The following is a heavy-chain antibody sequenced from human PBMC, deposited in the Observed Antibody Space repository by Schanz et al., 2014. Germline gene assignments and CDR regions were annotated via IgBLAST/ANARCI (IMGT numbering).Heavy chain of an antibody. Sequence: EVQLLESGGGVVQPGGSLRLSCAASGFSFSSYAMSWVRQAPGRGLEWVSIISGSGGNTYYADAVRGRFTISRDNSKNTLYLQMDSLRAEDTAVYFCAKKVPAYKPFDSWGQGTLVTVSS. V-gene: IGHV3-23*01. D-gene: IGHD1-1*01. J-gene: IGHJ4*02. CDR1: GFSFSSYA. CDR2: ISGSGGNT. CDR3: AKKVPAYKPFDS.